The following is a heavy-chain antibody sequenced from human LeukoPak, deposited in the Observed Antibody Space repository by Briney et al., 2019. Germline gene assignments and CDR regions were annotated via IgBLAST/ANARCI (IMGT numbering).Heavy chain of an antibody. D-gene: IGHD4-23*01. J-gene: IGHJ4*02. Sequence: PGGSLRLSCAASGFSVGNNYVTWVRQPPGKGLEWVSVIYTDGSTYYADYVKGRFIISRDSSKNTLYLLMNSLRAEDTAVYYCTDAVAGWGQGALVTVSS. CDR3: TDAVAG. CDR1: GFSVGNNY. CDR2: IYTDGST. V-gene: IGHV3-53*05.